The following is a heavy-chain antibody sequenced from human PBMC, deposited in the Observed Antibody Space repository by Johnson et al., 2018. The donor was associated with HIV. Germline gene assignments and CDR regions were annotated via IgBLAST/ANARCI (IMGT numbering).Heavy chain of an antibody. CDR3: AKAFEYSSSSLAFDI. CDR2: ISYDGSNK. D-gene: IGHD6-6*01. V-gene: IGHV3-30*04. J-gene: IGHJ3*02. Sequence: QVQLVESGGGVVQPGRSVRLSCAASGFTFNNYAMHWVRQAPGKGLEWVAVISYDGSNKYYADSVKGRFTISRDNSKNTLYLQMNSLRAEDTAVYYCAKAFEYSSSSLAFDIWGQGTMVTVSS. CDR1: GFTFNNYA.